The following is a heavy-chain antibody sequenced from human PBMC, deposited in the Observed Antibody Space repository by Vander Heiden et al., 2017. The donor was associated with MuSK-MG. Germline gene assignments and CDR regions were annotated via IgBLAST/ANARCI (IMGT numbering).Heavy chain of an antibody. V-gene: IGHV3-23*01. Sequence: EVQLLESGGDWVQPGGSLRLSGAAPGFTFSSYAMGWVRQAPGKGLECVSTISGSADSTYYADSVKGRFTISRDNSKNTLYLQMNSLRAEDTAVYYCAKRRDYFDSWGQGTLVTVSS. CDR1: GFTFSSYA. CDR3: AKRRDYFDS. J-gene: IGHJ4*02. CDR2: ISGSADST.